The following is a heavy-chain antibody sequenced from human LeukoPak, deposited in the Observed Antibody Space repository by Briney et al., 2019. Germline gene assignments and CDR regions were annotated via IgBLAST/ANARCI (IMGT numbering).Heavy chain of an antibody. CDR1: GGSISNENW. Sequence: SETLSLTCAVSGGSISNENWWGWVRQPPGKGLEWIGEIYHSGSTNYIPSLKSRITISVDKSKNQFSLKLTSVTAADTAVYYCVGSPIGYGMDVWGQGTTVTVSS. CDR3: VGSPIGYGMDV. V-gene: IGHV4-4*02. CDR2: IYHSGST. J-gene: IGHJ6*02.